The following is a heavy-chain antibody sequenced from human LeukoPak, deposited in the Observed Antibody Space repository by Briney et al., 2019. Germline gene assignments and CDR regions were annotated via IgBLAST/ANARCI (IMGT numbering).Heavy chain of an antibody. J-gene: IGHJ5*02. V-gene: IGHV4-4*07. Sequence: KPSETLSLTCTVSGGSISSYYWSWIRQPAGKGLEWIGRIYTSGSTNYNPSLKSRVTISVDTSKNQFSLKLSSVTAADTAVYYCARMYTAVTQPNWFDLWGQGTLVTVSS. D-gene: IGHD4-17*01. CDR1: GGSISSYY. CDR2: IYTSGST. CDR3: ARMYTAVTQPNWFDL.